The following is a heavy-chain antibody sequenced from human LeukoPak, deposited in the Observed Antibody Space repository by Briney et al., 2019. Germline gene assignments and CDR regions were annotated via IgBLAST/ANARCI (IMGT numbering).Heavy chain of an antibody. J-gene: IGHJ5*02. CDR2: TYYNSKWYN. CDR1: GDSVSNNDGG. CDR3: ARGRRYYGSGWGLNWFDP. V-gene: IGHV6-1*01. D-gene: IGHD3-10*01. Sequence: RSQTLSLTCAISGDSVSNNDGGWNWIRQSPSRGLEWLGRTYYNSKWYNDYAVSVKSRMTINPDTSKNQFSLQLNSVTPEDTAVYYCARGRRYYGSGWGLNWFDPWGQGTLVTVSS.